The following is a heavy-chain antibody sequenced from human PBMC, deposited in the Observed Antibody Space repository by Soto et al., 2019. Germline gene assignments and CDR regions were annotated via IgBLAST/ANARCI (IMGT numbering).Heavy chain of an antibody. Sequence: GGSLRLSCAASGFTFSSDSMNWVRQAPGKGLEWVSSISSSSSYIYYADSVKGRFTISRDNAKNSLYLQMNSLRAEDTAVYYCARVGMIVVVNDAFDIWGQGTMVTVSS. J-gene: IGHJ3*02. CDR2: ISSSSSYI. V-gene: IGHV3-21*01. D-gene: IGHD3-22*01. CDR3: ARVGMIVVVNDAFDI. CDR1: GFTFSSDS.